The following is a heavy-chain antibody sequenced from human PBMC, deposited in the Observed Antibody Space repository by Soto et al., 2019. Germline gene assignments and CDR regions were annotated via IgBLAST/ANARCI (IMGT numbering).Heavy chain of an antibody. CDR2: ISATDGTT. D-gene: IGHD3-16*01. CDR1: GYTFSTYA. Sequence: EVQLLESGGGLVQPGGSLRLSCAASGYTFSTYAMTWVRQAPGKGLEWVSAISATDGTTYYPGSVKGRFTISRDNSKNTLYLQMNSLRAEDTAIYFCAKDGARGGFLFDYWGQGTLVTGSS. V-gene: IGHV3-23*01. J-gene: IGHJ4*02. CDR3: AKDGARGGFLFDY.